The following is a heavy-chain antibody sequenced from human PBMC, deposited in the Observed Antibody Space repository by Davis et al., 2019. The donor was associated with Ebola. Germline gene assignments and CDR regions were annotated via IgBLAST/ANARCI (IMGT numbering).Heavy chain of an antibody. CDR1: GFTVSSNY. J-gene: IGHJ4*02. CDR3: ARDSEYYDFWSGYYND. CDR2: IRSKANSYAT. V-gene: IGHV3-73*01. Sequence: GGSLRLSCAASGFTVSSNYMSWVRQASGKGLEWVGRIRSKANSYATAYAASVKGRFTISRDNAKNSLYLQMNSLRAEDTAVYYCARDSEYYDFWSGYYNDWGQGTLVTVSS. D-gene: IGHD3-3*01.